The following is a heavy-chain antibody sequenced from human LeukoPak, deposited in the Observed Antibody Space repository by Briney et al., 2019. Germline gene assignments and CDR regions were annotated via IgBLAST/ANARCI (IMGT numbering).Heavy chain of an antibody. CDR2: ISGSGGGT. D-gene: IGHD3-22*01. CDR1: GITLSNYG. V-gene: IGHV3-23*01. CDR3: AKRGVVIRVILVGFHKEANYFES. Sequence: GGSLRLSCAVSGITLSNYGMSWVRQAPGKGLEWVAGISGSGGGTKYADSVKGRFTISRDNSKNTSFLQMTSLRPDDTAVYFCAKRGVVIRVILVGFHKEANYFESWGRGALVTVSS. J-gene: IGHJ4*02.